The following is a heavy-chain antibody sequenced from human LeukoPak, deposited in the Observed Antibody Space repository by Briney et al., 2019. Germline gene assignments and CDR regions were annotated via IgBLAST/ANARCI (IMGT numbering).Heavy chain of an antibody. J-gene: IGHJ5*02. CDR2: IIPIFGTA. CDR1: GYTFIDFY. Sequence: SVKVSCKASGYTFIDFYMYWVRQAPGQGLEWMGGIIPIFGTANYAQKFQGRVTITADESTSTAYMELSSLRSEDTAVYYCAREGSSTTLPWFDPWGQGTLVTVSS. D-gene: IGHD2-2*01. CDR3: AREGSSTTLPWFDP. V-gene: IGHV1-69*13.